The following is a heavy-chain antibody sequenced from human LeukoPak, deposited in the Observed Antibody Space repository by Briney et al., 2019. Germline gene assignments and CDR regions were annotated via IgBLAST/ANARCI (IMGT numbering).Heavy chain of an antibody. CDR3: ARRYYGSGPYYYFDY. V-gene: IGHV1-2*02. Sequence: ASVKVSCKASGYTFTGYYMHWVRQAPGQGLEWMGWINPNSGGTNYAQKFQGRVTMTRDTSISTAYMELSRLRSDDTAMYYCARRYYGSGPYYYFDYWGQGTLVTVSS. D-gene: IGHD3-10*01. CDR1: GYTFTGYY. CDR2: INPNSGGT. J-gene: IGHJ4*02.